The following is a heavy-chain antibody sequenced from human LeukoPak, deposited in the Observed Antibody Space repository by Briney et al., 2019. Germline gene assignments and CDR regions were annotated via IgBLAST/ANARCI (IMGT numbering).Heavy chain of an antibody. CDR2: ISGSGGST. V-gene: IGHV3-23*01. D-gene: IGHD1-14*01. J-gene: IGHJ4*02. CDR1: GLTFSSYA. Sequence: PGGSLRLSCAASGLTFSSYAMSWVRQAPGKGLEWVSAISGSGGSTYYADSVKGRFTISRDNSKSTLYLQMNSLRAEDTAVYYCAKAEVVRNWNHPFDYWGQGTLVTVSS. CDR3: AKAEVVRNWNHPFDY.